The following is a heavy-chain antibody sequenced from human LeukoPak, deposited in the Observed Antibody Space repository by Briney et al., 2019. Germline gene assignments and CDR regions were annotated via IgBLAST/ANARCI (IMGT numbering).Heavy chain of an antibody. D-gene: IGHD5-24*01. Sequence: SETLSLTCTVSGGSISSGDYYWSSIRQPPGKVLEWIGYIYYSGSTYYNPSLKSRVTISVDTSKTQYSLKLSSVTAAHTAVYYCARGGGSVDYWGQGTLVTVSS. CDR1: GGSISSGDYY. CDR2: IYYSGST. V-gene: IGHV4-30-4*02. J-gene: IGHJ4*02. CDR3: ARGGGSVDY.